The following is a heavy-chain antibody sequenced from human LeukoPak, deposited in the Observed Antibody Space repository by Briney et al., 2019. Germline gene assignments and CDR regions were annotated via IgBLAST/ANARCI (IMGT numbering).Heavy chain of an antibody. CDR1: GYTFSCCS. CDR3: ARELDRIQDLDS. J-gene: IGHJ4*02. D-gene: IGHD1-1*01. Sequence: EGSLRLSCAASGYTFSCCSMNWVRQAPGKGLELVSSINNSGDDKYHADSVQGRFTISRDNAKNSLYLQMNSLRAEDTAVYYCARELDRIQDLDSWGQGTQVTVSS. CDR2: INNSGDDK. V-gene: IGHV3-21*01.